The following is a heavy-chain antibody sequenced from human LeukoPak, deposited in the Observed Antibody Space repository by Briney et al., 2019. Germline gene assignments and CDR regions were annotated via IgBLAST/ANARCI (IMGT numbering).Heavy chain of an antibody. CDR3: ARVTANYASWLDP. CDR1: GYTLTDHY. CDR2: LNPKSGGT. Sequence: ASVNVSCKASGYTLTDHYIHWVRQAPGQGLEWMGWLNPKSGGTNYEQNFQGRVTMTRDTSINTAYMDLSRLTFDDTAVYYCARVTANYASWLDPWGQGTLVTVSS. V-gene: IGHV1-2*02. J-gene: IGHJ5*02. D-gene: IGHD2-2*01.